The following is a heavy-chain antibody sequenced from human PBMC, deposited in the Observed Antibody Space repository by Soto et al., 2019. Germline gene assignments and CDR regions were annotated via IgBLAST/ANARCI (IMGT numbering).Heavy chain of an antibody. Sequence: EVQLVESGGGLVQPGGSLRLSCAASGFTFSSYWMHWVRQAPGKGLVWVSRINTDGSTTSYADSVKGRFTISRDNAKNTVYRQMNSLTAEDTAVYYCARVGQGFWYFDRCGRATLVTVSS. CDR1: GFTFSSYW. J-gene: IGHJ2*01. V-gene: IGHV3-74*01. CDR3: ARVGQGFWYFDR. CDR2: INTDGSTT.